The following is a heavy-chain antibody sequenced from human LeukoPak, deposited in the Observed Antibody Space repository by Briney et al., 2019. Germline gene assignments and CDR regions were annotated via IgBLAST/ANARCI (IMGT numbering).Heavy chain of an antibody. CDR1: GFTFSDYY. CDR2: ISGSTTYT. V-gene: IGHV3-11*05. D-gene: IGHD2-15*01. CDR3: ARDREVVAFDI. J-gene: IGHJ3*02. Sequence: KRGGSLRLSCAASGFTFSDYYMSWIRQPPGKGLEWVSYISGSTTYTNYADSVRGRFTISRDNSKNSLYLQMNSLRAEDTAVYYCARDREVVAFDIWGQGTMVTVSS.